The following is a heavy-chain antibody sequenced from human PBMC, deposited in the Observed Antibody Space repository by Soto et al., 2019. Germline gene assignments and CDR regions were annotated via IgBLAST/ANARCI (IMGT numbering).Heavy chain of an antibody. Sequence: ASVKVSCKASGNAFTGHFVHWVRQAPGQGLEWMGWINPKNGATKYAQNFQDWVTMTRDTSTTTVYMEVRRLRSDDTAVYYCATNDGGGSGSQLNYWGRGTLVTVSS. CDR2: INPKNGAT. CDR3: ATNDGGGSGSQLNY. J-gene: IGHJ4*02. CDR1: GNAFTGHF. D-gene: IGHD6-19*01. V-gene: IGHV1-2*04.